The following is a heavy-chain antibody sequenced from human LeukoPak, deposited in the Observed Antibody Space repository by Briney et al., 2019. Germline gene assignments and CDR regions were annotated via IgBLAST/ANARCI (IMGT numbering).Heavy chain of an antibody. V-gene: IGHV3-23*01. Sequence: PGGSLRLSCAAFGFSFSNCAMSWVRQAPGMGLEWVSAISGSGAGTNYADSVKGLFSISRDNSKNTLYLQMNSLRAEDTAVYYCAKNGRDDHDRCFFDFWGQGTLVTVSS. D-gene: IGHD3-9*01. J-gene: IGHJ4*02. CDR1: GFSFSNCA. CDR3: AKNGRDDHDRCFFDF. CDR2: ISGSGAGT.